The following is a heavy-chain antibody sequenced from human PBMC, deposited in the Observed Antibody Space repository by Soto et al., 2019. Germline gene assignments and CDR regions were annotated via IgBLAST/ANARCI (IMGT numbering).Heavy chain of an antibody. CDR1: GYSFSSHW. Sequence: GESLKISCKGSGYSFSSHWIGWVRQMPGKGLERMGIIYPGDSDTRYSPSFQGQVTISADKSISTAFLQWSSLKASDTAMYCCVRHNTAMGGVSYHYGLDVWGRGTTVTVSS. CDR2: IYPGDSDT. J-gene: IGHJ6*02. D-gene: IGHD5-18*01. V-gene: IGHV5-51*01. CDR3: VRHNTAMGGVSYHYGLDV.